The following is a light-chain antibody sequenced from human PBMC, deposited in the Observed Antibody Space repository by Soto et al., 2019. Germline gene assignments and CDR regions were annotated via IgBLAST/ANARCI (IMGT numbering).Light chain of an antibody. CDR2: LNSDGSH. J-gene: IGLJ2*01. Sequence: QSVLTQSPSASASLGASVKLTCTLSSGHSNYVIAWHQQQPEKGPRYLMKLNSDGSHSKGDGTPDRFSGSRSGAERYLTISRLHYEDEADYYCQTWDTGIRVFGGGTKLTVL. CDR3: QTWDTGIRV. V-gene: IGLV4-69*01. CDR1: SGHSNYV.